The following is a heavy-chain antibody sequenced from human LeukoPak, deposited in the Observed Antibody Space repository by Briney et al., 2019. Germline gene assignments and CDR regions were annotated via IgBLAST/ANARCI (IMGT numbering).Heavy chain of an antibody. V-gene: IGHV4-4*07. CDR3: AREATSGRALDY. D-gene: IGHD1-26*01. Sequence: SETLSLTCTVSGGSISSYFWSWIRQPAGKGLEWIGRTYTSGTTNYNPFLKSRVTMSVDTSKNQFSLNMSSVTAADTAVYYCAREATSGRALDYWGQGTLVTVSS. CDR1: GGSISSYF. CDR2: TYTSGTT. J-gene: IGHJ4*02.